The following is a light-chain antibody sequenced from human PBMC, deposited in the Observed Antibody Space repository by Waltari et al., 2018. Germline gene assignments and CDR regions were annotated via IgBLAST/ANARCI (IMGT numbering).Light chain of an antibody. V-gene: IGKV1-5*03. Sequence: DIQMTQSPSTLSASVGDRVTITCRASQSISSWLAGYQQKPGKAPKLLIDKASSLESGVPSRFSGSGSGTEFTLTISSLQPDYFATYYCQQYNNYPFTFGPGTKVDIK. CDR1: QSISSW. CDR2: KAS. J-gene: IGKJ3*01. CDR3: QQYNNYPFT.